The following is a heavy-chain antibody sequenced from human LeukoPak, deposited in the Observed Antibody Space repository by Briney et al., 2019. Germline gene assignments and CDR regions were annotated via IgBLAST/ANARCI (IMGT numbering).Heavy chain of an antibody. CDR3: ARDISARDEAWWFDP. V-gene: IGHV1-46*01. CDR1: GYTFTNNF. J-gene: IGHJ5*02. D-gene: IGHD5-24*01. Sequence: ASVKVSCKAFGYTFTNNFMHWVRQAPGHGPEWMGLISPTGSFTAYAQKFQGRVTLTRDLSTSTDYLELRSLRSEDTAVYYCARDISARDEAWWFDPWGQGTLVTVSS. CDR2: ISPTGSFT.